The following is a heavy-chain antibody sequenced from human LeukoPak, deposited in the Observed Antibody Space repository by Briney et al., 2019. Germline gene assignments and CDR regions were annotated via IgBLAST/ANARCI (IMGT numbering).Heavy chain of an antibody. CDR3: ARRRYYDGSGYLE. Sequence: SETLYLTCSVSGDSVSRSDSYWDWIRQPPGKGLEWIGTIYYGGSTYYSPSLKSRVTMSADPSNNQFSLNLRSVTAADTALYYCARRRYYDGSGYLEWGQGTLLSVSS. J-gene: IGHJ1*01. CDR1: GDSVSRSDSY. D-gene: IGHD3-22*01. CDR2: IYYGGST. V-gene: IGHV4-39*01.